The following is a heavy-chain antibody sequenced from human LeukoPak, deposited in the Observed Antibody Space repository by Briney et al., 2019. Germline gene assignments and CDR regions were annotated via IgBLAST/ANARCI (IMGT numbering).Heavy chain of an antibody. CDR3: AKAGYYLRGNYFDY. D-gene: IGHD3-22*01. CDR2: ISSGSGTIT. CDR1: GFTFSSYA. V-gene: IGHV3-23*01. J-gene: IGHJ4*02. Sequence: GGSLRLSCAASGFTFSSYAMSWVRQAPGKGLEWVSVISSGSGTITHYADSVKGRFTISRDNSKNTLYLQMNSLRAEDTAVYYCAKAGYYLRGNYFDYWGQGTLVTVSS.